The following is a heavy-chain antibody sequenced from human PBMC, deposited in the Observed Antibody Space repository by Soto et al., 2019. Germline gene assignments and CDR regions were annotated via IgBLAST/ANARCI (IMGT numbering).Heavy chain of an antibody. CDR1: GFTFTSYY. Sequence: ASVKVSCKASGFTFTSYYIHWVRQAPGHGLEWMGWINPITGGTNYAPKFQGRVTMTRDTSITTAYMELSRLRSDDTAVYYCARNYYDSSDRDYLDYRGQGTPVTVSS. V-gene: IGHV1-2*02. D-gene: IGHD3-22*01. J-gene: IGHJ4*02. CDR2: INPITGGT. CDR3: ARNYYDSSDRDYLDY.